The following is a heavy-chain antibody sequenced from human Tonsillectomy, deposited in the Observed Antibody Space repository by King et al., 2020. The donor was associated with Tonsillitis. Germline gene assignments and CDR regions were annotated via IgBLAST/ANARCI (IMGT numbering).Heavy chain of an antibody. J-gene: IGHJ6*02. CDR3: ARAPRLFDILTGYYNYGMDV. Sequence: QLVQSGAEVKKPGASVKVSCKSPGYTFTSYGISWVRQAPGQGLEWMGXXXXXNGXTNYAQKLQGRVTMTTDTSTSTVYMELRSLRSDDTSVYYCARAPRLFDILTGYYNYGMDVWGQGTTVTVSS. CDR2: XXXXNGXT. V-gene: IGHV1-18*01. D-gene: IGHD3-9*01. CDR1: GYTFTSYG.